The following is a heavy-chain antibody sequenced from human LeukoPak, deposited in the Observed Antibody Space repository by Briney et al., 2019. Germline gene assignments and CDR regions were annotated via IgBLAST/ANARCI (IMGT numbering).Heavy chain of an antibody. J-gene: IGHJ4*02. CDR1: LFTPIIYA. D-gene: IGHD6-13*01. CDR3: AKWDSSSWYGLIDY. V-gene: IGHV3-23*01. CDR2: LIRSGGST. Sequence: PGGALRDSCVPSLFTPIIYAISAGPPAPGRRVWSGSALIRSGGSTYYADSVKGRFTISRDNSKNTLYLQMNSLRAEDTAVYYCAKWDSSSWYGLIDYWGKGTLVTVAS.